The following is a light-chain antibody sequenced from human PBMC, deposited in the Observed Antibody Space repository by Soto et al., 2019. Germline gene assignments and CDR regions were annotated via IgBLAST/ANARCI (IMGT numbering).Light chain of an antibody. V-gene: IGKV1-9*01. CDR3: QQLNSFPIP. CDR1: QGIANF. J-gene: IGKJ3*01. CDR2: GAS. Sequence: IPLTQSPSSLSASVGDRVTISCRASQGIANFLAWYQQKPGKAPKLLIYGASTLHSGVPSRFSGSGSGTDFTLTISSLQPEDFATYYCQQLNSFPIPFGPGTKVDIK.